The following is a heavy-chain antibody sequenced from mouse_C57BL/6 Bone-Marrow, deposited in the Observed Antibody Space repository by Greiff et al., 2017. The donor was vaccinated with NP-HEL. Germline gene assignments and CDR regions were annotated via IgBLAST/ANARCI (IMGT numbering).Heavy chain of an antibody. V-gene: IGHV1-82*01. D-gene: IGHD2-3*01. Sequence: VQLKQSGPELVKPGASVKISCKASGYAFSSSWMNWVKQRPGKGLEWIGRIYPGDGDTNYNGKFKGKATLTADKSSSTAYMQLSSLTSEDSAVYFCARGDDGYSWFAYWGQGTLVTVSA. CDR2: IYPGDGDT. CDR1: GYAFSSSW. J-gene: IGHJ3*01. CDR3: ARGDDGYSWFAY.